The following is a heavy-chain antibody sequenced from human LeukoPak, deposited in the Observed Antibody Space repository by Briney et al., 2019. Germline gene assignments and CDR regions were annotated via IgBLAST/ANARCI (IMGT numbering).Heavy chain of an antibody. Sequence: GRSLRLSCAASGFTFSRHGMHWVRQAPGKGLEWVAVVSYDGSNKLYADSVRGRFTISRDNSKNTLYLEMNSLRAEDTAVYYCAKDPRGTLSGYFDYWGQGTLVTVSS. D-gene: IGHD3-22*01. CDR1: GFTFSRHG. CDR3: AKDPRGTLSGYFDY. J-gene: IGHJ4*02. V-gene: IGHV3-30*18. CDR2: VSYDGSNK.